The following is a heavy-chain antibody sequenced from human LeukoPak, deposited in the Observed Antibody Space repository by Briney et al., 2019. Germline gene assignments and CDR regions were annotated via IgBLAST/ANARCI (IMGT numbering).Heavy chain of an antibody. D-gene: IGHD6-13*01. CDR1: GYTFTSYD. CDR3: ARAPYSSSWYAQYYFDY. CDR2: MNPNSGNT. V-gene: IGHV1-8*01. Sequence: ASVKVSCKASGYTFTSYDINWARQATGQGLEWMGWMNPNSGNTGYAQKFQGRVTMTRNTSISTAYMELSSLRSEDTAVYYCARAPYSSSWYAQYYFDYWGQGTLVTVSS. J-gene: IGHJ4*02.